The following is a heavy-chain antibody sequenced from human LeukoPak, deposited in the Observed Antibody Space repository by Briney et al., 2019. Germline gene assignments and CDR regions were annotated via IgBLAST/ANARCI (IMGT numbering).Heavy chain of an antibody. D-gene: IGHD5-24*01. J-gene: IGHJ6*02. V-gene: IGHV4-59*08. CDR2: IYYSGST. CDR1: GGSISSYY. CDR3: ARHVGEMATIGMRGYYYGMDV. Sequence: SETLSLTCTVSGGSISSYYWSWIRQPPGKGLEWIGYIYYSGSTNYNPSLKSRVTISVDTSKNQFSLKLSSVTAADTAVYYCARHVGEMATIGMRGYYYGMDVWGQGTTVTVSS.